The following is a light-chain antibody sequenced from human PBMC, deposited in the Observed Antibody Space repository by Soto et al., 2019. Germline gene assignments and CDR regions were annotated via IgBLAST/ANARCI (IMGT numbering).Light chain of an antibody. CDR3: SAYTTRSAV. V-gene: IGLV2-14*01. CDR2: EVT. CDR1: SSDVGGYHY. J-gene: IGLJ1*01. Sequence: QSLLTHPASLSGSPGQSITISCTGTSSDVGGYHYVSWYQQLPGKAPKLMIYEVTKRPSGVSNRFSGSKSDNTASLTISGLQAEDEADYYCSAYTTRSAVFGTGTKVTVL.